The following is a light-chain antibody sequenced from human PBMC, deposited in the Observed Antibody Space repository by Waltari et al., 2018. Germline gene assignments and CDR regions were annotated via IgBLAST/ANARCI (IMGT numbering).Light chain of an antibody. CDR3: QQYNDWPPYT. Sequence: MTQSPDTLSMSAVESVTLSCRASRHMCGSLAWYQQKAGQAPRLLFYHASTRATGVADRFSAAGSGTDFTLTISSLRSEDSAVYYCQQYNDWPPYTFGQGTKLE. CDR1: RHMCGS. CDR2: HAS. V-gene: IGKV3-15*01. J-gene: IGKJ2*01.